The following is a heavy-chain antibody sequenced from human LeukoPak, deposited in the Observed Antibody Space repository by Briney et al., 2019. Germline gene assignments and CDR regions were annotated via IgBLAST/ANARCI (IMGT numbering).Heavy chain of an antibody. CDR3: ANLQY. V-gene: IGHV3-23*01. CDR2: ITGRGTNT. CDR1: GFTLSSYG. Sequence: GGSLSLSCVASGFTLSSYGTTWVRQAPGKGLEWVASITGRGTNTYYADAVKGRFTISRDNSRNTVFLQMSSLTVDDTAVYYCANLQYGGQGSLVVVS. J-gene: IGHJ1*01.